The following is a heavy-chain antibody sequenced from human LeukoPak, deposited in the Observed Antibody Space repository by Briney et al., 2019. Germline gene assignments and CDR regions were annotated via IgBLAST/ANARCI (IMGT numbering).Heavy chain of an antibody. CDR2: IFHSGST. V-gene: IGHV4-34*12. CDR1: GGSFSGYY. CDR3: ARASYDFLTAYYIDY. D-gene: IGHD3-9*01. Sequence: PSETLSLTCAVYGGSFSGYYWSWIRQPPGKGLEWIGEIFHSGSTNYNPSLKSRVAISVDKSKNQFSLKLTSVTAADTGVYFCARASYDFLTAYYIDYWGQGTLVTVSA. J-gene: IGHJ4*02.